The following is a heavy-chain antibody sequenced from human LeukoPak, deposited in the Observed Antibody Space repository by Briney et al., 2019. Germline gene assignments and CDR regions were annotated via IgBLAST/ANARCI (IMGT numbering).Heavy chain of an antibody. J-gene: IGHJ4*02. Sequence: GGSLRLSCGASGFTFSNFEMNWVRQAPGKGLEWLSYISNSGTTIHYADSVKGRFTISRDNAKNSLYLQMNSLRAEDTALYYCAKDIYYDSSGDFDYWGQGTLVTVSS. CDR3: AKDIYYDSSGDFDY. V-gene: IGHV3-48*03. D-gene: IGHD3-22*01. CDR1: GFTFSNFE. CDR2: ISNSGTTI.